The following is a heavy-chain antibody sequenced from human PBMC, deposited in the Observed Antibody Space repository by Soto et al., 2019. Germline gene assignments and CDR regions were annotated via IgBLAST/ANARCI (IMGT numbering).Heavy chain of an antibody. CDR2: IYFSGST. J-gene: IGHJ6*02. V-gene: IGHV4-59*11. Sequence: QVQLQVSGPGLVKPSETLSLTCTVSGASINSHYWTWIRQPPGKGLEWIGSIYFSGSTNYNPSLKGRVSISVDRAKSQFSLNLTSVTAADTAMYYCARELSYGMDVCGQGTTVIVSS. CDR1: GASINSHY. CDR3: ARELSYGMDV.